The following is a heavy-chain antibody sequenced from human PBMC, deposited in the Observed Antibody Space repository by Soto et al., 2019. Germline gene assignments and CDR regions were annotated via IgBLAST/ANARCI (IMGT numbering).Heavy chain of an antibody. CDR1: GFTFSSYG. V-gene: IGHV3-30*18. D-gene: IGHD5-12*01. CDR3: AKDRCGDGYNCHYYYYGMDV. J-gene: IGHJ6*02. CDR2: ISYDGSNK. Sequence: PGGSLRLSCAASGFTFSSYGMHWVRQAPGKGLEWVAVISYDGSNKYYADSVKGRFTISRDNSKNTLYLQMNSLRAEDTAVYYCAKDRCGDGYNCHYYYYGMDVWGQGTTVTVSS.